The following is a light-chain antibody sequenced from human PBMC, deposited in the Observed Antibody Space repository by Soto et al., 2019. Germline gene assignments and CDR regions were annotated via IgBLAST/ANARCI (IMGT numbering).Light chain of an antibody. J-gene: IGKJ5*01. CDR2: KVS. Sequence: DVVLTQSPPSLPVTLGQPASISCRSTQSLVYSDGNIYLNWFQQRPGQSPRRLIYKVSNRDSGVPDRFSGSWSGTDFTLKISRVEAEDVGVYYCMQGTHWPPLTFGQGTRLEIK. CDR3: MQGTHWPPLT. V-gene: IGKV2-30*01. CDR1: QSLVYSDGNIY.